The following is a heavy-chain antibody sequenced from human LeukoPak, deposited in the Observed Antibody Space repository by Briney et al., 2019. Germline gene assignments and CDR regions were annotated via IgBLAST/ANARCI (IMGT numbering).Heavy chain of an antibody. CDR3: ARTGIAARPTVWFDP. J-gene: IGHJ5*02. V-gene: IGHV3-74*01. CDR1: GFTFSSYW. D-gene: IGHD6-6*01. Sequence: GGSLRLSCVASGFTFSSYWMHWVRQAPGKGLVWVSHINSDGRSTTYADSVKGRFTISRDNAKNTLYLQMNSLRAEDTAVYYCARTGIAARPTVWFDPWGQGTLVTVSP. CDR2: INSDGRST.